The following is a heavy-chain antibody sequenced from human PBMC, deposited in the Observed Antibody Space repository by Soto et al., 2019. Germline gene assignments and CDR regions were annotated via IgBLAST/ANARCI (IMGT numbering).Heavy chain of an antibody. CDR2: IVVGRGNT. D-gene: IGHD3-3*01. V-gene: IGHV1-58*01. J-gene: IGHJ6*02. CDR3: AAGWVGSGYYRKYYSYDMDV. Sequence: ASVKVSCKASGFIFSSSAVQWVRQARGQRLEWIGWIVVGRGNTNYAQKFQERVTITRDMSTSTAYMELSSLRSEDTAVYYCAAGWVGSGYYRKYYSYDMDVWGQGTTVTVSS. CDR1: GFIFSSSA.